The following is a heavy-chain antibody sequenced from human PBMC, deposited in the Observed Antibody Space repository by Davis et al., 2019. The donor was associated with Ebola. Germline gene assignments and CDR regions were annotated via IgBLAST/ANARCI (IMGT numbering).Heavy chain of an antibody. CDR3: AKAGTIWGPNYFDY. CDR1: GFTFSSYA. J-gene: IGHJ4*02. D-gene: IGHD1-14*01. CDR2: ISGSGGST. Sequence: GESLKISCPASGFTFSSYAMSWVRQAPGKGLEWVSAISGSGGSTYYADSVKGRITISRDDSKNTLYLQMNSLRAEDTAVYYCAKAGTIWGPNYFDYWGQGTLVTVSS. V-gene: IGHV3-23*01.